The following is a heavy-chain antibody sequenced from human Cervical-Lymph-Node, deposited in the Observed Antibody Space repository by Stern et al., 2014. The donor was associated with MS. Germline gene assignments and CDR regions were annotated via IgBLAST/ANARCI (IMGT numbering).Heavy chain of an antibody. CDR2: IRNAGKNYAT. D-gene: IGHD1-26*01. J-gene: IGHJ3*02. CDR1: GFTFSESA. CDR3: TRTRELAAFDI. V-gene: IGHV3-73*01. Sequence: EVQLVQSGGGLVEPGGSLKLSCAASGFTFSESAIHWVRQASGKGLEWVGRIRNAGKNYATAYGESVKGRFTVSRDDSKTTAYLQMSSLRTEDTAVYYCTRTRELAAFDIWGQGTMVTVSS.